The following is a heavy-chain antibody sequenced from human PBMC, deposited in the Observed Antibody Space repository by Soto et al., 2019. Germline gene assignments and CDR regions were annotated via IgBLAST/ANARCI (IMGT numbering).Heavy chain of an antibody. D-gene: IGHD6-6*01. CDR2: IYYSGNT. Sequence: PSETLSLTCGVSGVTITSYYWSWIRQSPGKGLEWIGYIYYSGNTNYNPSLKSRVTMSVDTSKNQFSLKLCSLTAADTAVYYCARTSRFDCWGQGTLVTVSS. V-gene: IGHV4-59*12. CDR1: GVTITSYY. CDR3: ARTSRFDC. J-gene: IGHJ4*02.